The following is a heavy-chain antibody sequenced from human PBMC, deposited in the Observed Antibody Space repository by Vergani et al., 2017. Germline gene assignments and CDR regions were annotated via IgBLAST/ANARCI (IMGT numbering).Heavy chain of an antibody. CDR1: GGSISSSNW. CDR3: ASSVSGSDDFDY. CDR2: IYHRGSN. V-gene: IGHV4-4*02. Sequence: QVQLQESGPGLVKPSGTLSLTCAVSGGSISSSNWWTWVRQPPGKGLEWIGEIYHRGSNNYNPSLKSRVTILVDKSKNQFSLKLSSVTAADTAVYYCASSVSGSDDFDYWGQGTLVTVSS. D-gene: IGHD1-26*01. J-gene: IGHJ4*02.